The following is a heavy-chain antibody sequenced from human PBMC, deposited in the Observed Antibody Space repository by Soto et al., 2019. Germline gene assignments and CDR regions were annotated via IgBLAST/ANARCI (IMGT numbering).Heavy chain of an antibody. CDR2: IKHTRDA. J-gene: IGHJ5*01. D-gene: IGHD3-10*01. V-gene: IGHV4-4*02. CDR3: AREGRLHWVGS. Sequence: QVHLQESGPGLVKPSETLSLTCAVSGDSIKTETWWSWLRQLPGTGLEWIGEIKHTRDANANPALRXRXAXSXYRTKIQFFLTRRSGSAPGTSGYSWAREGRLHWVGSWGQGTLGTVSS. CDR1: GDSIKTETW.